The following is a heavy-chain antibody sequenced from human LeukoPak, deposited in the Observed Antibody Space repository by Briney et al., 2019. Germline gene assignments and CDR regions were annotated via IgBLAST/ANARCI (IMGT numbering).Heavy chain of an antibody. CDR2: IYYSGST. V-gene: IGHV4-31*03. J-gene: IGHJ3*01. Sequence: SETLSLTCTVSGGSISSGGYYWSWIRQHPGKGLEWIGYIYYSGSTYYNPSLKSRVTISVNTSKNQFSLKLSSVTAADTGVYYCASSSCSGGSCYSGNAFDLWGQGTMVTVSS. D-gene: IGHD2-15*01. CDR3: ASSSCSGGSCYSGNAFDL. CDR1: GGSISSGGYY.